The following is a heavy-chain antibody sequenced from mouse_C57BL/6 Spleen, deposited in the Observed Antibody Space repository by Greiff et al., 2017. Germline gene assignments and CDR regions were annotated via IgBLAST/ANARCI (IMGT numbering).Heavy chain of an antibody. CDR3: ARKSLAWFAY. CDR2: IDPSDSYT. V-gene: IGHV1-50*01. Sequence: QVQLQQSGAELVKPGASVKLSCKASGYTFTSYWMQWVKQRPGQGLEWIGEIDPSDSYTNYNQKFKGKATLTVDTSSSTAYMQLSSLTSEDSAVYYCARKSLAWFAYWGQGTLVTVSA. CDR1: GYTFTSYW. J-gene: IGHJ3*01.